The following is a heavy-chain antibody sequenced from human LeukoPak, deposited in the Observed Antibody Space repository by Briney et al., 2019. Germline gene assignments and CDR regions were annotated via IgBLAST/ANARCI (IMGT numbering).Heavy chain of an antibody. D-gene: IGHD6-19*01. CDR3: AKDSSGWLENFQH. CDR1: GFNFRYFW. V-gene: IGHV3-7*03. CDR2: INHDGRET. Sequence: PGGSLRLSCLGSGFNFRYFWMSWVRQAPGKGLEWVANINHDGRETYYADSVKGRFIISRDNAKDSLYLQMNSLRAEDTAVYYCAKDSSGWLENFQHWGQGTLVTVSS. J-gene: IGHJ1*01.